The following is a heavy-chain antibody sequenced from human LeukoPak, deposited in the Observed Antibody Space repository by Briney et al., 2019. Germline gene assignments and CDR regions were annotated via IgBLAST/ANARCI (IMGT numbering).Heavy chain of an antibody. V-gene: IGHV4-59*01. CDR3: ARDGVTIFGVAPGWFDP. CDR2: IYYSGST. CDR1: GGSISSYY. J-gene: IGHJ5*02. Sequence: SETLSLTRTVSGGSISSYYWSWIRQPPGKGLEWIGYIYYSGSTNYNPSLKSRVTISVDTSKNQFSLKLSSVTAADTAVYYCARDGVTIFGVAPGWFDPWGQGTLVTVSS. D-gene: IGHD3-3*01.